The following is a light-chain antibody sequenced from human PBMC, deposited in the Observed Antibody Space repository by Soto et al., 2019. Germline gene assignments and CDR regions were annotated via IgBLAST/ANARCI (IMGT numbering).Light chain of an antibody. CDR2: DAS. V-gene: IGKV1-5*01. Sequence: DIEMTQSPSTLSASVGDRVTITCRAGQTIRRWLAWYQQRPGKAPKVLIYDASTLESGVPARFSGSGSETEFTLTISSLQPEDSATYYCQHYNSDPWTFGQGTKVDIK. J-gene: IGKJ1*01. CDR3: QHYNSDPWT. CDR1: QTIRRW.